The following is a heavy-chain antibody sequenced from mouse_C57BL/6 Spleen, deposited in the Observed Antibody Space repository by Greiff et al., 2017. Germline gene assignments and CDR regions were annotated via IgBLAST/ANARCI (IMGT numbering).Heavy chain of an antibody. CDR1: GYTFTSYW. CDR2: IDPSDSYT. V-gene: IGHV1-50*01. D-gene: IGHD2-3*01. Sequence: QVQLQQPGAELVKPGASVKLSCKASGYTFTSYWMQWVKQRPGQGLEWIGEIDPSDSYTNYNQKFKGKATLTVDTSSSTAYMQLSSLTSEDSAVYYCVREGWSPVVWGTGTTVTVSS. CDR3: VREGWSPVV. J-gene: IGHJ1*03.